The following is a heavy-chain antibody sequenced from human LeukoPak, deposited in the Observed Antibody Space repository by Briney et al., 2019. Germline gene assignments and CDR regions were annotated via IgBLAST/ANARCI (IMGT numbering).Heavy chain of an antibody. V-gene: IGHV3-23*01. D-gene: IGHD2-15*01. CDR3: AKLSCSGGSCKTNDY. CDR1: GFTFSSYA. Sequence: GGSLRLSCAASGFTFSSYAMSWVRQAPGKGLEWVSPISGSGGSTYYAESVKGRFTTSSENSKNTLYLQMNSLRAEDTTGYYCAKLSCSGGSCKTNDYWGQGTLVTVFS. J-gene: IGHJ4*02. CDR2: ISGSGGST.